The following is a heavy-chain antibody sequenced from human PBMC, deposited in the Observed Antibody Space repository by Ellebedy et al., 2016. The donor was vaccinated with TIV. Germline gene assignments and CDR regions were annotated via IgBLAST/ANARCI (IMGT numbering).Heavy chain of an antibody. D-gene: IGHD1-1*01. V-gene: IGHV4-59*01. J-gene: IGHJ3*01. CDR2: VFHTGTR. CDR1: GDSISDYY. Sequence: MPSETLSLTCTVSGDSISDYYWNWIRRPPGKRLEWIGYVFHTGTRAYNPSLNSRVTMSVDTSKSQFSLRLTSVTAADTAVYYCAKWNDNLQGFDVWGQGTMVTVSS. CDR3: AKWNDNLQGFDV.